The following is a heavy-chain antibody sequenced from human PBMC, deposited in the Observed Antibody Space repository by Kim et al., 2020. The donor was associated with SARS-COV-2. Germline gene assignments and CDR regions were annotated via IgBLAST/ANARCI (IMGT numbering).Heavy chain of an antibody. V-gene: IGHV3-23*01. Sequence: GGSLRLSCAASGFTFNNFAMSWVRQGPEKGLEYVSVISKSGAKTYYADSVKGRFTISRDNSKNTLYLQMNSLRAEDTAIYFCSEGGIRSNYFDYWGLGTLVTVSS. D-gene: IGHD4-17*01. J-gene: IGHJ4*02. CDR1: GFTFNNFA. CDR3: SEGGIRSNYFDY. CDR2: ISKSGAKT.